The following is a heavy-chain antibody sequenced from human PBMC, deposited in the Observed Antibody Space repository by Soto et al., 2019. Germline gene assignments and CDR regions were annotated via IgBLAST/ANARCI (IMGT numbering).Heavy chain of an antibody. Sequence: SETLSLTCTVSGGSISSGGYYWSWIRQHPGKGLEWIGYIYYSGSTYYNPSLKSRVTISVDTSKNQFSLKLSSVTAADTAVYYCARVSPNSSGWTVLFDYWGQGTTVTVSS. CDR2: IYYSGST. CDR1: GGSISSGGYY. V-gene: IGHV4-31*03. CDR3: ARVSPNSSGWTVLFDY. J-gene: IGHJ4*03. D-gene: IGHD6-19*01.